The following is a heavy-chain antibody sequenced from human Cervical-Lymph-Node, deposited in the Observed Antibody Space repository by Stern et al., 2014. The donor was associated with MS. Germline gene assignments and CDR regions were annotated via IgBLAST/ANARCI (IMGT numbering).Heavy chain of an antibody. V-gene: IGHV1-69*06. CDR2: IIPIFGTA. J-gene: IGHJ3*02. Sequence: QLVQSGAEVKKPGSSVKVSCKASGGTFSSYAISWVRQAPGQGLEWMGGIIPIFGTANYAQKFQGRVTITADKSTSTAYMELSSLRSEDTAVYYCARATPYCGGDCYRDAFDIWGQGTMVTVSS. D-gene: IGHD2-21*02. CDR3: ARATPYCGGDCYRDAFDI. CDR1: GGTFSSYA.